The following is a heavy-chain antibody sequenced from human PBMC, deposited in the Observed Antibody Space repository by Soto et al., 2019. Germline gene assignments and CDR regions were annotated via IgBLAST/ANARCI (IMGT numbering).Heavy chain of an antibody. CDR3: ARDWRGYSYGYYYYYGMDV. CDR1: GGSVSSGNYY. V-gene: IGHV4-61*01. D-gene: IGHD5-18*01. J-gene: IGHJ6*02. Sequence: PSETLSLTCTVSGGSVSSGNYYWSWIRPPPGKGLEWIGYLYDSGSPDYNPSLKSRVTISVDTSKNQFSLKLSSVTAADTAVYYCARDWRGYSYGYYYYYGMDVWGQGTTVTVSS. CDR2: LYDSGSP.